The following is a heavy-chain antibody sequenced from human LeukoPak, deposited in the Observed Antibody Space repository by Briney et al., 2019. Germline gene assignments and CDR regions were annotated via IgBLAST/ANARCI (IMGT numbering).Heavy chain of an antibody. CDR2: ISYDGSNK. D-gene: IGHD5-18*01. CDR3: ARDLGETQLWSSSFDY. J-gene: IGHJ4*02. CDR1: GFTFSLYG. Sequence: PGGSLRLSCAVSGFTFSLYGMHWVRQAPGKGLEWVAVISYDGSNKYYADSVKGRFTISRDNSKNTLYLQMNSLRAEDTAVYYCARDLGETQLWSSSFDYWGQGTLVTVSS. V-gene: IGHV3-30*03.